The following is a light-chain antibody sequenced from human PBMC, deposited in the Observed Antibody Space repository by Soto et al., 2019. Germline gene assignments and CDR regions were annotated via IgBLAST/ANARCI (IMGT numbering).Light chain of an antibody. CDR2: KAS. J-gene: IGKJ2*01. CDR1: QSISSW. CDR3: QQYNNYPYT. V-gene: IGKV1-5*03. Sequence: DIRMTQSPPTLSASVGDRVTITCRASQSISSWLAWYQQIPGKVPKLLIYKASTLESGVPSRFSGSGSGTEFTLTISSLQPDDFATYYCQQYNNYPYTFGQGTKLEIK.